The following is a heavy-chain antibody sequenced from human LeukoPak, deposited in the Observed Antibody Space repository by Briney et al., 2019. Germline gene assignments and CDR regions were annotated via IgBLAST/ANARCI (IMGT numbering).Heavy chain of an antibody. CDR2: IYHSGST. CDR1: GYSISSGYY. D-gene: IGHD1-26*01. V-gene: IGHV4-38-2*02. J-gene: IGHJ4*02. CDR3: AKVGSYGDYFDY. Sequence: SETLSLTCTVSGYSISSGYYWGWIRQPPGKGLEWIGSIYHSGSTYYNPSLKSRVTISVDTSKNQFSLKLSSVTAADTAVYYCAKVGSYGDYFDYWGQGTLVTVSS.